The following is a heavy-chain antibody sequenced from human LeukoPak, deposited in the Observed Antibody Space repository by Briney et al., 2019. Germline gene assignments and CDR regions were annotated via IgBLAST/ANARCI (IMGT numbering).Heavy chain of an antibody. J-gene: IGHJ4*02. CDR3: ARGPDMVRGVIKGDFDY. D-gene: IGHD3-10*01. CDR1: GYTFTGYY. V-gene: IGHV1-2*02. CDR2: INPNSGGT. Sequence: ASVKVSCKASGYTFTGYYMHWVRQAPGQGLEWMGWINPNSGGTNYAQKFQGRVTMTRDTSISTAYMEPSRLRSDDTAVYYCARGPDMVRGVIKGDFDYWGQGTLVTVSS.